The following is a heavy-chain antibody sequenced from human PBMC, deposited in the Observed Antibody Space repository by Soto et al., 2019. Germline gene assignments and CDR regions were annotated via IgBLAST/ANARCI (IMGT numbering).Heavy chain of an antibody. V-gene: IGHV3-23*01. CDR3: AKERLGRGADY. J-gene: IGHJ4*02. CDR1: GFTFSNYA. Sequence: EVQLLESGGGLVQPGGSLRLSCAASGFTFSNYAMSWVRQTPGKGLEWVSTISGGGGNTDYPDSVKGRFTISRDNCKDTVYLQMNSLRAEDTAIYYCAKERLGRGADYWGQGALVTVTS. CDR2: ISGGGGNT.